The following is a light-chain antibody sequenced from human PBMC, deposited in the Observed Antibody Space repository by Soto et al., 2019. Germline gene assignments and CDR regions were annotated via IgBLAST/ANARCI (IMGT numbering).Light chain of an antibody. Sequence: IQLTQSPSSLSAAVGDRVTITCRASQGISSFLAWYQQKPGKAPKLLIYGASTLQSGVPSRFSGSGSGTAFTLTIGSLQPEDFATYYCQQLNSFPIPFGPGTKVDIK. CDR2: GAS. CDR3: QQLNSFPIP. CDR1: QGISSF. J-gene: IGKJ3*01. V-gene: IGKV1-9*01.